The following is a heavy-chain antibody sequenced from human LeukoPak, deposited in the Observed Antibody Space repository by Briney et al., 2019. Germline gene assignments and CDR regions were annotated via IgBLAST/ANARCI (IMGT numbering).Heavy chain of an antibody. J-gene: IGHJ3*01. V-gene: IGHV3-15*01. Sequence: GGSLRLSCAASGLTFNNAWLTWVRQAPGKGLEWVGRIRSKRDGETTDYAAYVKDRFTISRDDSKKTLYLQMNSLTVEDTAVYYCTTDHGSTSCYCGAFDLWGQGTGVTVSS. CDR2: IRSKRDGETT. D-gene: IGHD2-2*01. CDR3: TTDHGSTSCYCGAFDL. CDR1: GLTFNNAW.